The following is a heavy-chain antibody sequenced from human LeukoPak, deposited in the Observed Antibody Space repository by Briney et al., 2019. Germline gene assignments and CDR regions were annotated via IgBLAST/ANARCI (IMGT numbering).Heavy chain of an antibody. J-gene: IGHJ5*02. CDR2: ISSRGGNT. V-gene: IGHV3-23*01. Sequence: GGSLRLSCAASGFTLSSYAMSWVRQAPGQGLEWVSAISSRGGNTYYADSVKGRLTISRDNSKNTLYLQMNSLRAEDTAIYYCAKWGFDPWGQGTLVTVSS. CDR3: AKWGFDP. CDR1: GFTLSSYA.